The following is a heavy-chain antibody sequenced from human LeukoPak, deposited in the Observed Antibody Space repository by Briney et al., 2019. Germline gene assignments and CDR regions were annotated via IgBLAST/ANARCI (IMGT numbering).Heavy chain of an antibody. D-gene: IGHD1-26*01. CDR3: ARQSNSGNYYSLDY. V-gene: IGHV5-51*01. Sequence: GESLKISCKGSGYSFTNYWIGWVRQMPGKGLEWMVIIYPGDSDTRYSPSFRGQVTISVDKSISTAYLQWGSLKASDTAIYYCARQSNSGNYYSLDYWGQGTLVTVSS. J-gene: IGHJ4*02. CDR2: IYPGDSDT. CDR1: GYSFTNYW.